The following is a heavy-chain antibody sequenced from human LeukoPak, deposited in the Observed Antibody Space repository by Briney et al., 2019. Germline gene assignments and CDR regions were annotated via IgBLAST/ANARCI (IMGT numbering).Heavy chain of an antibody. CDR1: GFTFSSDG. CDR2: ISRSGDTT. CDR3: ARDGSSLDS. Sequence: GGSLRLSCAASGFTFSSDGMTWVRQAPGKGLEWVSIISRSGDTTYYADSVKGRFTVSRDNSKNTLFLQMNSLRAEDTAVYYCARDGSSLDSWGQGTLVTVSS. D-gene: IGHD6-13*01. V-gene: IGHV3-23*01. J-gene: IGHJ4*02.